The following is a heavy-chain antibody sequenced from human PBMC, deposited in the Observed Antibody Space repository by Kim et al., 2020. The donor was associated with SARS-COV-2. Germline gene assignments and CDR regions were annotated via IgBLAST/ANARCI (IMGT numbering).Heavy chain of an antibody. CDR1: GGSISSDDYS. D-gene: IGHD3-10*01. CDR2: IFHSGTT. Sequence: SETLSLTCSVSGGSISSDDYSWSWIRHHPGTGLEWIGFIFHSGTTNYNAYLRSRVSLSVDRSKNQFSLKLNSVTAADTAVYFCARVNMETDVFDNW. CDR3: ARVNMETDVFDN. J-gene: IGHJ3*02. V-gene: IGHV4-31*03.